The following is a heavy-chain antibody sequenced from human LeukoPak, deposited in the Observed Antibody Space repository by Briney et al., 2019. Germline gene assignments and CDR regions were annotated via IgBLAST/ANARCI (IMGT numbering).Heavy chain of an antibody. D-gene: IGHD4-17*01. Sequence: PGGSLRLSCAASGFTFSSYSMNWVRQAPGKGLEWVSSISSSSSYIYYADSVKGRFTISRDNAKNSLYLQMNSLRAEDTAVYYCARGLRNNDAFDIWGQGTMVTVSS. CDR2: ISSSSSYI. V-gene: IGHV3-21*01. CDR3: ARGLRNNDAFDI. J-gene: IGHJ3*02. CDR1: GFTFSSYS.